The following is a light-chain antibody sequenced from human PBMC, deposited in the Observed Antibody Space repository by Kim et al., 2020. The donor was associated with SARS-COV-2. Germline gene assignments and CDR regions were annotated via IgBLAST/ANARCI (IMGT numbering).Light chain of an antibody. Sequence: AYIGDRVTITGRESQNIRSWLAWYQQTPGKAPKLLISAASSLQSGVPSIISGSGSGTDFTLNISSLQPEDFATYYCQQANSFPRSFGHGTKVDIK. CDR1: QNIRSW. J-gene: IGKJ1*01. V-gene: IGKV1-12*01. CDR2: AAS. CDR3: QQANSFPRS.